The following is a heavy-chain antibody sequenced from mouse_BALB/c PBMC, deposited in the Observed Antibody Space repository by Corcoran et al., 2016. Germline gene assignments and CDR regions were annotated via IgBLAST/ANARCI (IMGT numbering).Heavy chain of an antibody. J-gene: IGHJ1*01. CDR1: AFTFTEYY. Sequence: ELPLQQSGPELVKTGASVTMSCNASAFTFTEYYRKWVQQSHGKSLVWIGDITPNNGGTSYNQKFKGKATLTVDKSSSTAYMQLNSLTSEDSAVYYCARDGNWYFDVWGAGTTVTVSS. CDR2: ITPNNGGT. CDR3: ARDGNWYFDV. V-gene: IGHV1-26*01. D-gene: IGHD2-1*01.